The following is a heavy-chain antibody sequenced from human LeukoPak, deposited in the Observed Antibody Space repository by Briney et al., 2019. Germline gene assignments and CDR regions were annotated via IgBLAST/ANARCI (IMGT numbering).Heavy chain of an antibody. D-gene: IGHD3-3*01. V-gene: IGHV1-69*06. CDR1: GGTFSSYA. CDR2: IIPIFGTA. J-gene: IGHJ4*02. Sequence: SVKVSCKASGGTFSSYAISWVRQAPGQGLEWMRGIIPIFGTANYAQKFQGRVTITADKSTSTAYMELSSLRSEDTAVYYCAREAGITIFGPPALFDYWGQGTLVTVSS. CDR3: AREAGITIFGPPALFDY.